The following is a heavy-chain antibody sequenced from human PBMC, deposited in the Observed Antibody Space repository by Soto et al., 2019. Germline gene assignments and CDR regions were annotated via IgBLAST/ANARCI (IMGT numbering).Heavy chain of an antibody. J-gene: IGHJ4*02. CDR2: ISGSGGST. D-gene: IGHD3-22*01. Sequence: GGSLRLSWAAAGFTFSSYAMSWVSQAPGKGLEWVSAISGSGGSTYYADSVKGRFTISRDNSKNTLYLQMNSLRAEDTAVYYCAKHSSGYLLGYWGQGTLVTVSS. CDR1: GFTFSSYA. CDR3: AKHSSGYLLGY. V-gene: IGHV3-23*01.